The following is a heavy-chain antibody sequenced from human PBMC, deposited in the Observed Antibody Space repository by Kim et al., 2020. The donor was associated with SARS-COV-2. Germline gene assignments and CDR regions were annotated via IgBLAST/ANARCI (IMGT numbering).Heavy chain of an antibody. J-gene: IGHJ4*02. D-gene: IGHD3-10*01. CDR2: IYYSGST. Sequence: SETLSLTCTVSGGSISSGGYYWSWIRQHPGKGLEWIGYIYYSGSTYYNPSLKSRVTISVDTSKNQFSLKLSSVTAADTAVYYCARVYGSGSYIPDYWGQGTLVTVSS. V-gene: IGHV4-31*03. CDR3: ARVYGSGSYIPDY. CDR1: GGSISSGGYY.